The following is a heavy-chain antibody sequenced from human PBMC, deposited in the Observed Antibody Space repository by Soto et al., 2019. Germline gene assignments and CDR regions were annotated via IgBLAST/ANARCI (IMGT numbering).Heavy chain of an antibody. V-gene: IGHV4-34*01. Sequence: NPSETLSLTCAVYGGSFSGYYWSWIRQPPGKGLEWIGEINHSGSTNYNPSLKSRVTISVDTSKNQFSLKLSSVTAADTAVYYCARGRDLQKLLHKYSQHSGQGTLVTVSS. J-gene: IGHJ1*01. CDR3: ARGRDLQKLLHKYSQH. CDR2: INHSGST. CDR1: GGSFSGYY. D-gene: IGHD2-15*01.